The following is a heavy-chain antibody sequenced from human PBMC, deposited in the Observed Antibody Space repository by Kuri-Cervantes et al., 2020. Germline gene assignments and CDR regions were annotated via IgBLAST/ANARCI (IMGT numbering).Heavy chain of an antibody. J-gene: IGHJ3*02. CDR1: GFTFSTYW. Sequence: GGSLRLSCAASGFTFSTYWMSWVRQAPGKGLERVANIKQDGSEKYYVDSVKGRFTISRDNAKKSLYLRMNSLRAEDTALYYCAKDDSGDLMGAFDIWGQGTMVTVSS. V-gene: IGHV3-7*03. CDR3: AKDDSGDLMGAFDI. D-gene: IGHD2-8*01. CDR2: IKQDGSEK.